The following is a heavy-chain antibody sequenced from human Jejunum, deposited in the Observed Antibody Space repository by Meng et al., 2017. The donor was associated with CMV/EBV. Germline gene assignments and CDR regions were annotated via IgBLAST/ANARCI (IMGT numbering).Heavy chain of an antibody. CDR2: IYYSGST. J-gene: IGHJ4*02. D-gene: IGHD1-1*01. CDR3: ARDLGTGLVEY. V-gene: IGHV4-59*01. Sequence: CTVSGGSIRSYYWSWIRQPPGKGLEYIGYIYYSGSTKYNPSLKSRVTISIDTSKNQFSLKLSSVTAADTAVYYCARDLGTGLVEYWGQGTLVTVSS. CDR1: GGSIRSYY.